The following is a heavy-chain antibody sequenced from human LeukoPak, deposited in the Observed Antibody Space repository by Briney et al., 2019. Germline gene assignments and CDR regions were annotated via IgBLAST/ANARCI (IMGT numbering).Heavy chain of an antibody. J-gene: IGHJ4*02. V-gene: IGHV3-33*01. CDR1: GFTFSSYG. CDR3: ARDAATSVGMPHY. D-gene: IGHD2-2*01. Sequence: GRSLRLSCVASGFTFSSYGMHWVRPAPGKGLEGVAIIWSDGSTKYYVDSVKGRFTISRDSSKSTLYLQMNSLRAEDTAVYYCARDAATSVGMPHYWGEGTVVTVSS. CDR2: IWSDGSTK.